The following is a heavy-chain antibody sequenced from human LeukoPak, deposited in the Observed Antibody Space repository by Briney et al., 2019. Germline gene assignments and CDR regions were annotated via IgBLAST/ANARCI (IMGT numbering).Heavy chain of an antibody. J-gene: IGHJ4*02. D-gene: IGHD3-16*01. Sequence: GESLRLSCAASGFTVSSNYMSWVRQAPGKGLEWVSVIYSGGSTYYADSVKGRFTISRDNSKNTLYLQMSSLRAEDTAVYYCARVGDYVWGSYNAYWGQGTLVTVSS. V-gene: IGHV3-66*01. CDR1: GFTVSSNY. CDR3: ARVGDYVWGSYNAY. CDR2: IYSGGST.